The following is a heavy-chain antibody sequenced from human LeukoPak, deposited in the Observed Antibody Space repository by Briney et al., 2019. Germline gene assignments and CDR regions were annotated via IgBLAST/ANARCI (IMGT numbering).Heavy chain of an antibody. Sequence: ASVKVSCKASGYTFTSYYMHWVRQAPGQGLEWMGIINPSGGSTSYAQKFQGRVTMTRDTSTSTVYMELSSLRSEGTAVYYCARASRHEDCGGDCYSTAYWGQGTLVTVSS. J-gene: IGHJ4*02. CDR3: ARASRHEDCGGDCYSTAY. D-gene: IGHD2-21*02. V-gene: IGHV1-46*01. CDR1: GYTFTSYY. CDR2: INPSGGST.